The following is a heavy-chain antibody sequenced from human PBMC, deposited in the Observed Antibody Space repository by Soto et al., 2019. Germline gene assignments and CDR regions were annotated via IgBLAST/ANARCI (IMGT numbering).Heavy chain of an antibody. CDR3: ASGSEITMVRGVIFWY. V-gene: IGHV3-53*04. J-gene: IGHJ4*02. Sequence: EVQLVESGGGLVQPGGSLRLSCAASGFTVSSNYMSWVRQAPGKGLEWVSVIYSGGSTYYADSVKGRFTISRHNSKNTLYLQMNSLRAVDTAVYYCASGSEITMVRGVIFWYWGQGTLVTVSS. CDR1: GFTVSSNY. CDR2: IYSGGST. D-gene: IGHD3-10*01.